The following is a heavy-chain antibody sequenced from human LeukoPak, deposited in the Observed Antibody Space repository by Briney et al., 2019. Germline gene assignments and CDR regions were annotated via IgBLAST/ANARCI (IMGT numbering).Heavy chain of an antibody. Sequence: PGGSLRLSCAASGFTFSSYGMHWVRQAPGKGPEWVAVISYDGSNKYYADSVKGRFTISRDNSKNTLYLQMNSLRAEDTAVYYCAKDHHGYNIVYYFDYWGQGTLVTVSS. D-gene: IGHD5-12*01. CDR3: AKDHHGYNIVYYFDY. J-gene: IGHJ4*02. CDR1: GFTFSSYG. V-gene: IGHV3-30*18. CDR2: ISYDGSNK.